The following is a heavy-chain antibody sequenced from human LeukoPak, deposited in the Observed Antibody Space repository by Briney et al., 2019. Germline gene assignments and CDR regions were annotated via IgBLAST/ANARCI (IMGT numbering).Heavy chain of an antibody. Sequence: GGSLGLSCAASGFTFSSYSMNWVRQAPGKGLEWVSYISSSSSTIYYADSVKGRFTISRDNAKNSLYLQMNSLRAEDTAVYYCASTVRYFDWLPIDWGQGTLVTVSS. CDR1: GFTFSSYS. D-gene: IGHD3-9*01. CDR2: ISSSSSTI. V-gene: IGHV3-48*01. J-gene: IGHJ4*02. CDR3: ASTVRYFDWLPID.